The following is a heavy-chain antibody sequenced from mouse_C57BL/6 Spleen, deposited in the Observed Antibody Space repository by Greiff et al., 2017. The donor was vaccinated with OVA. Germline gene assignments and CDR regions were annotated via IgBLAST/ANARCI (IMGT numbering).Heavy chain of an antibody. CDR1: GYTFTSYW. CDR3: ARRAAQAPWFAY. CDR2: IDPSDSYT. V-gene: IGHV1-69*01. Sequence: QVQLQQPGAELVMPGASVKLSCKASGYTFTSYWMHWVKQRPGQGLEWIGEIDPSDSYTNYNQKFKGKSTLTVDKSSSTAYMQLSSLTSEDSAVYYCARRAAQAPWFAYWGQGTLVTVSA. D-gene: IGHD3-2*02. J-gene: IGHJ3*01.